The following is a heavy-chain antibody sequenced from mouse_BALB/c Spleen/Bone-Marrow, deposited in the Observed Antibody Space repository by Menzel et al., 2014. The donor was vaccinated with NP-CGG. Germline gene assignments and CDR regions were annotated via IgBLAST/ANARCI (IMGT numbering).Heavy chain of an antibody. D-gene: IGHD1-2*01. Sequence: LQQSGGGLVKPGGSLKLSCAASGFTFSSYAMSWVRQTPEKRLEWVASISSGGSTYYPDSVKGRFTISRDNARNILYLQMSSLRSEDTAMYYCARAGTTASAWFAYWGQGTLVTVSA. CDR1: GFTFSSYA. CDR3: ARAGTTASAWFAY. J-gene: IGHJ3*01. V-gene: IGHV5-6-5*01. CDR2: ISSGGST.